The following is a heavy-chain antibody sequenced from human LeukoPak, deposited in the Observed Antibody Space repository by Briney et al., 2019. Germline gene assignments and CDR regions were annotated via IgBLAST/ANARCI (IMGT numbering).Heavy chain of an antibody. Sequence: SETLSLTCTVSGGSISSHYWSWIRQPPGKGLEWVGYIYYSGSTNYNPSLKSRVTISVDTSKNQFSLKLSSVTAADTAVYYCARDGHRRYHYDSSGREDAFDIWGQGTMVTVSS. V-gene: IGHV4-59*11. CDR2: IYYSGST. CDR3: ARDGHRRYHYDSSGREDAFDI. J-gene: IGHJ3*02. D-gene: IGHD3-22*01. CDR1: GGSISSHY.